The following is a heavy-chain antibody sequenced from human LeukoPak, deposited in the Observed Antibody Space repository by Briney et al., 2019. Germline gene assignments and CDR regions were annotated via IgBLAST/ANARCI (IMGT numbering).Heavy chain of an antibody. D-gene: IGHD3-9*01. J-gene: IGHJ6*03. V-gene: IGHV3-23*01. CDR2: ISGSGGST. CDR1: GLTFSSFG. CDR3: AKCILTGYYKGYMDV. Sequence: GGSLRLSCAASGLTFSSFGMSWVRQAPGKGLERVSAISGSGGSTYNADSVKGRFTISRDNSKNTLYLQMNSLRAEDTAVYYCAKCILTGYYKGYMDVWGKGTTVTISS.